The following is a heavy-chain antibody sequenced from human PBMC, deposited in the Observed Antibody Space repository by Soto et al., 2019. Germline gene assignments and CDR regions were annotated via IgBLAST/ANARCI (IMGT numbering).Heavy chain of an antibody. J-gene: IGHJ4*02. Sequence: KTGGSLRLSCAASGFTFSSYSMNWVRQAPGKGLEWVSSISSSSSYIYYADSVKRRFTISRDNAKNSLYLQMNSLRAEDTAVYYCARDLRWLQPQGWGQGTLVTVSS. D-gene: IGHD5-12*01. CDR2: ISSSSSYI. V-gene: IGHV3-21*01. CDR3: ARDLRWLQPQG. CDR1: GFTFSSYS.